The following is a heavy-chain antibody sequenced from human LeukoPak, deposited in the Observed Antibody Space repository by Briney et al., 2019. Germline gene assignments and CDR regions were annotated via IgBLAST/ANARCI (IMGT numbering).Heavy chain of an antibody. CDR3: ARQVDTSMALPDY. V-gene: IGHV1-18*01. D-gene: IGHD5-18*01. J-gene: IGHJ4*02. CDR2: ISTYNDNT. Sequence: GASVKVSCKASGYTFTSYGISWVRQAPGQGLEWMGWISTYNDNTNYAQKVQGRVTMTTDTSTSTAYMELRSLRSDDTAIYYCARQVDTSMALPDYWGQGTLVTVSS. CDR1: GYTFTSYG.